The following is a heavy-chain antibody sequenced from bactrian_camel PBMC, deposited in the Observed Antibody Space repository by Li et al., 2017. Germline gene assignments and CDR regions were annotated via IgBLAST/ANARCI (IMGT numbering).Heavy chain of an antibody. Sequence: QVQLVESGGGSVQAGGSLRLSCAASGYTNRRKCMGWFRQSPGQGLEWVSSISGRGVTTYYTDSVKGRFTISRDNAKNTLYLQMNNLKSEDTALYYCAARDSDVAVGHGETVSSGRWRRRTSRFGCTLHTEFGYWGQGTQVTVS. D-gene: IGHD1*01. CDR3: AARDSDVAVGHGETVSSGRWRRRTSRFGCTLHTEFGY. CDR1: GYTNRRKC. V-gene: IGHV3-2*01. J-gene: IGHJ6*01. CDR2: ISGRGVTT.